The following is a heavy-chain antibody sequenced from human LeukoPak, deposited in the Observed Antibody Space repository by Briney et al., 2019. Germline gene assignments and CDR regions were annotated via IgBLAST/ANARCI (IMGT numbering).Heavy chain of an antibody. CDR2: ISYDGSNK. Sequence: PGGSLRLSCAASGFTFSSYGMHWVRQAPGKGLEWVAVISYDGSNKYYADSVKGRFTISRDNSKNTLYLQMNSLRAEDTAVYYCAREGPTVTTYSSLDCWGQGTLVTVSS. CDR3: AREGPTVTTYSSLDC. D-gene: IGHD4-17*01. J-gene: IGHJ4*02. V-gene: IGHV3-30*03. CDR1: GFTFSSYG.